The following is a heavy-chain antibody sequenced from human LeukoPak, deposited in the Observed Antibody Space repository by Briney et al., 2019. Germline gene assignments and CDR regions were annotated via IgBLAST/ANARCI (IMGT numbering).Heavy chain of an antibody. Sequence: GGSLRLSCAASGFTFSTFAMIWVRQPPGKGLEWVSSILPSGGEIHYADSVRGRFTISRDNSKSTLSLQMNSLRAEDTAIYYCATYRQILLPFESWGQGTLVTVSS. D-gene: IGHD5-18*01. V-gene: IGHV3-23*01. CDR1: GFTFSTFA. CDR2: ILPSGGEI. CDR3: ATYRQILLPFES. J-gene: IGHJ4*02.